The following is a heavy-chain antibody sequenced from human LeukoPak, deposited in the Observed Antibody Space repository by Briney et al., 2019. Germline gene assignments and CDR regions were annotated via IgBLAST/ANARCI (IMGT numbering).Heavy chain of an antibody. CDR2: INVDNGKT. V-gene: IGHV1-3*01. CDR1: AYIFGGYA. CDR3: ARYRPRTSSFDS. Sequence: ASVKVSCKASAYIFGGYALHWVRQAPGQRLEWMGWINVDNGKTKSSQKFQDRVTISWDTSANSGYMEMSSLRFEDSAVYFCARYRPRTSSFDSWGQGTLVTVSS. J-gene: IGHJ4*02. D-gene: IGHD6-19*01.